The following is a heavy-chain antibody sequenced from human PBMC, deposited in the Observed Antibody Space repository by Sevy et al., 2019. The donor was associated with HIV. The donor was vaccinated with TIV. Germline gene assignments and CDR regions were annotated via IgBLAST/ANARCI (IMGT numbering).Heavy chain of an antibody. V-gene: IGHV3-11*01. CDR2: ISGSATFI. J-gene: IGHJ5*02. Sequence: LSLTCAASGFTFSDYYMSWIRQAPGKGLEWVSYISGSATFIHYADSLQGRFTISRDNAKNSLYLQMNSLRAEDPAVHSCARGEYFGELGNWFDPWGQGTLVTVSS. CDR1: GFTFSDYY. D-gene: IGHD3-10*01. CDR3: ARGEYFGELGNWFDP.